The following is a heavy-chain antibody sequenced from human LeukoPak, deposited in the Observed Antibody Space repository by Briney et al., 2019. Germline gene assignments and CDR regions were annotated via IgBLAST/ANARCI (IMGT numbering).Heavy chain of an antibody. Sequence: PGGSLRLSCAASGFTFSSYAMHWVRQAPGKGLEWVAVISYDGSNKYYADSVKGRFTISRDISKNTLYLQMNSLRAEDTAVFYCAREYRSSSGRAFDIWGQGTMVTVSS. V-gene: IGHV3-30*04. CDR1: GFTFSSYA. CDR2: ISYDGSNK. J-gene: IGHJ3*02. CDR3: AREYRSSSGRAFDI. D-gene: IGHD6-6*01.